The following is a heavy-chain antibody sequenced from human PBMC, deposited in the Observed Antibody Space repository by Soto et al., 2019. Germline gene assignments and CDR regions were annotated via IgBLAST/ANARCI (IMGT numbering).Heavy chain of an antibody. D-gene: IGHD2-2*01. J-gene: IGHJ6*02. CDR2: IWYDGSNK. Sequence: GGSLRLSCAASGFTFSSYGMHWVRQAPGKGLEWVAVIWYDGSNKYYADSVKGRFTISRDNSKNTLYLQMNSLRAEDTAVYYCARGHCSSTSCRRGYYYYRMDVWGQGTTVTVSS. CDR1: GFTFSSYG. CDR3: ARGHCSSTSCRRGYYYYRMDV. V-gene: IGHV3-33*01.